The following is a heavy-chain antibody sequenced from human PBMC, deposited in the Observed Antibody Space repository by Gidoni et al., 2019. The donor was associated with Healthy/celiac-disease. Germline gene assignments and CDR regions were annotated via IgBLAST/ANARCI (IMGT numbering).Heavy chain of an antibody. J-gene: IGHJ2*01. D-gene: IGHD6-13*01. Sequence: VQLVESGGGLVQPGGSLILSCSASGFPFSSYAMNWVRQAPGKGLEYVSAISSNGGSTYYADSVKGRCTISRDNSKNTLYLQMSSLRAEDTAVYYCVKDEDIAADGYFDLWGRGTLVTVSS. CDR3: VKDEDIAADGYFDL. CDR2: ISSNGGST. V-gene: IGHV3-64D*08. CDR1: GFPFSSYA.